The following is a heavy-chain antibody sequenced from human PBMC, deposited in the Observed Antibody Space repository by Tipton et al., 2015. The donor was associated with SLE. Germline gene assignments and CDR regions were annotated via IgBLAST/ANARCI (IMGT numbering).Heavy chain of an antibody. CDR2: IHYSGST. D-gene: IGHD3-9*01. Sequence: TLSLTCSVSGASISGSTSYWGWIRQSPGKGLEWIGSIHYSGSTNDNPSLKSRVTISVDTSKNQFSLKLTSVSAADTADYYCARGYYDMWTGYYSFDYWGQGTLVTVSS. J-gene: IGHJ4*02. V-gene: IGHV4-39*07. CDR1: GASISGSTSY. CDR3: ARGYYDMWTGYYSFDY.